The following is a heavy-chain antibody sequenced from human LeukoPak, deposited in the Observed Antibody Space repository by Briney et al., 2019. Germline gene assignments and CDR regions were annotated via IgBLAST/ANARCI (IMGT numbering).Heavy chain of an antibody. V-gene: IGHV4-39*01. J-gene: IGHJ4*02. CDR3: ARAAAGLLDY. CDR2: IYYSGST. CDR1: GGSISGSSYY. Sequence: NPSETLSLTCTVSGGSISGSSYYWGWIRQPPGKGLEWIGSIYYSGSTYYNPSLKSRVTISVDTSKNQFSLKLSSVTAADTAVYYCARAAAGLLDYWGQGTLVTVSS. D-gene: IGHD6-13*01.